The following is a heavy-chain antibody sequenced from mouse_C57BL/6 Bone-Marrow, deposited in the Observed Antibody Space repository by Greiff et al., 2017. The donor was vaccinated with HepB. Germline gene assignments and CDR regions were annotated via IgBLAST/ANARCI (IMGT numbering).Heavy chain of an antibody. CDR1: GYSFTGYF. CDR2: INPYNGDT. V-gene: IGHV1-20*01. J-gene: IGHJ3*01. CDR3: ARALGAWFAY. D-gene: IGHD4-1*01. Sequence: VHVKQSGPELVKPGDSVKISCKASGYSFTGYFMNWVMQSHGKSLEWIGRINPYNGDTFYNQKFKGKATLTVDKSSSTAHMELRSLTSEDSAVYYCARALGAWFAYWGQGTLVTVSA.